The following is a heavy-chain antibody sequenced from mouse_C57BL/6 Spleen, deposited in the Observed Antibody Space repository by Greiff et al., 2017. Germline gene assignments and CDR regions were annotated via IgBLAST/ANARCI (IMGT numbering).Heavy chain of an antibody. Sequence: EVQLVESGGGLVQPGGSLKLSCAASGFTFSDYYMYWVRQTPEKRLEWVAYISNGGGSTYYPDTVKGRFTISRDNAKNTLYLQMSRLKSEDTAMYYCARHEEGSLFAYWGQGTLVTVSA. V-gene: IGHV5-12*01. J-gene: IGHJ3*01. CDR1: GFTFSDYY. CDR2: ISNGGGST. CDR3: ARHEEGSLFAY. D-gene: IGHD6-2*01.